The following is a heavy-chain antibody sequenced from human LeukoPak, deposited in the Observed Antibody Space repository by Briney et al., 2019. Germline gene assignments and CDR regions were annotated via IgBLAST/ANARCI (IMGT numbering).Heavy chain of an antibody. J-gene: IGHJ4*02. CDR1: GFTFSNAW. CDR2: IKSKTDGGTT. D-gene: IGHD5-24*01. V-gene: IGHV3-15*07. CDR3: ARVGDGYNLKGFGLS. Sequence: GGSLRLSCAASGFTFSNAWMNWVRQAPGKGLEWVGRIKSKTDGGTTDYAAPVKGRFTISRDDSKNTLYLQMNSLRAEDTAVYYCARVGDGYNLKGFGLSWGQGTLVTVSS.